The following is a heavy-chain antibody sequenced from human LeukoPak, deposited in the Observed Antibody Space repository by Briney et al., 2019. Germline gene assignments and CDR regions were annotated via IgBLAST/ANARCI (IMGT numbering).Heavy chain of an antibody. CDR1: GGSISSSSYY. Sequence: SETLSLTCTVSGGSISSSSYYWGWVRQPPGKGLEWIGEIYHSGSTNYNPSLKGRVTISVDKSTNQLSLRLTSVTAADTAVYYCARDVGARIEGYWGQGTLVTVSS. CDR2: IYHSGST. CDR3: ARDVGARIEGY. J-gene: IGHJ4*02. D-gene: IGHD1-26*01. V-gene: IGHV4-39*07.